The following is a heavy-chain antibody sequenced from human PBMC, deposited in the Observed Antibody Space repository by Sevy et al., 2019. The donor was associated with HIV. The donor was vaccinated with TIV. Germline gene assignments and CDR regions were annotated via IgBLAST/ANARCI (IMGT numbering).Heavy chain of an antibody. D-gene: IGHD6-13*01. Sequence: ASVKVSCKASGYTFTSYGISWVRQAPGQGLEWMGWISAYNGNTNDAQKLQGRVTMTTDTSTSTAYMELRSLRSDDTAVYYCARDRYSSSPFNGMDVWCQGTTVTVSS. V-gene: IGHV1-18*01. CDR3: ARDRYSSSPFNGMDV. CDR1: GYTFTSYG. J-gene: IGHJ6*02. CDR2: ISAYNGNT.